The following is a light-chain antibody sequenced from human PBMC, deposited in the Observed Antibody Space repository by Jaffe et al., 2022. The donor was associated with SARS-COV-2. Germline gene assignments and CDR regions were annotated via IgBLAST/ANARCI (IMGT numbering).Light chain of an antibody. Sequence: QLVLTQSPSASASLGASVKFTCTLSSGHTNYAITWHQQQPEKGPRYLMKVNSDGSHIKGDGIPDRFSGSTSGAERYLSISSLQSEDEADYYCQTWGTGIRVFGGGTKLTV. CDR3: QTWGTGIRV. J-gene: IGLJ3*02. CDR1: SGHTNYA. CDR2: VNSDGSH. V-gene: IGLV4-69*01.